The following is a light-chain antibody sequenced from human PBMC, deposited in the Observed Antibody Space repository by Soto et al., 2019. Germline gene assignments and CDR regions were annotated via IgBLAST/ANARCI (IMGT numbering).Light chain of an antibody. CDR2: GNS. CDR1: SSNIGAGYD. Sequence: QSVLTQPPSVSGAPGQRVTISCTGSSSNIGAGYDVHWYQQLPGTAPKLLIYGNSNRPSGVPDRFSGSKSGTSASLAITGLQAEDEADYCCQSYDSSLSGSVFGGGTPLTVL. J-gene: IGLJ3*02. CDR3: QSYDSSLSGSV. V-gene: IGLV1-40*01.